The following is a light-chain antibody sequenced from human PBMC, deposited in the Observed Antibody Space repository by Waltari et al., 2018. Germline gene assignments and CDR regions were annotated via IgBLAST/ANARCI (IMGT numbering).Light chain of an antibody. CDR2: DAS. CDR3: QQSDGLPRT. J-gene: IGKJ2*01. Sequence: DIQMTQFPSSLSASVGDRVTIACHASQDITNYLNWYQQTIGRAPKLLIYDASNLETGVSSRFSGSGSGTNFTFFISSLQPEDIATYYCQQSDGLPRTFGQGTQVEIK. CDR1: QDITNY. V-gene: IGKV1-33*01.